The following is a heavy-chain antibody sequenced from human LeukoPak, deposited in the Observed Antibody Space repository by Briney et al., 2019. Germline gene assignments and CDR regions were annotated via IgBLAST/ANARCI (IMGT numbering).Heavy chain of an antibody. D-gene: IGHD5-24*01. Sequence: GGSLRLSCTVSGFTVSSNSMSWVRQAPGKGLEWVSFIYSDNTHYSDSVKGRFTISRDNSKNTLYLQMNSLRAEDTAVYYCARDDEDGYNFYYWGQGTLVTVSS. J-gene: IGHJ4*02. V-gene: IGHV3-53*01. CDR3: ARDDEDGYNFYY. CDR2: IYSDNT. CDR1: GFTVSSNS.